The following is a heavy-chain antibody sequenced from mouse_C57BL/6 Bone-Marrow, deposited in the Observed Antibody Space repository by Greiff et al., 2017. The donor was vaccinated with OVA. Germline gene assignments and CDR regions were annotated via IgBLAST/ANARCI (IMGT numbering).Heavy chain of an antibody. CDR2: YPGSGNTY. V-gene: IGHV1-83*01. CDR1: YTFTDYYM. Sequence: VQLQQSGPELVKPGASVKMSCKASGYTFTDYYMHWVKQKPGKGLEWIGEIYPGSGNTYYNEKFKGKATLTADTSSSTAYMQLSSLTSEDSAVYFCARSANWEGGYYLDYWGQGTTLTVSS. D-gene: IGHD4-1*01. CDR3: RSANWEGGYYLDY. J-gene: IGHJ2*01.